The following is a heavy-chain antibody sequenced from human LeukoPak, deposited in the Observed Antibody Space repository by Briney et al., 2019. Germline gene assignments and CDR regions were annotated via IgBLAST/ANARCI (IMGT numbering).Heavy chain of an antibody. D-gene: IGHD3-3*01. CDR2: IYPGGSNT. CDR3: ARPHYDFWSGYTDAFDI. V-gene: IGHV5-51*01. CDR1: GYTFTDYW. Sequence: GESLKISCRSSGYTFTDYWIGWVRQMPGRGLEWMGIIYPGGSNTRYSPSFQGQVTISADKSISTAYLQWSSLKASDTAMYYCARPHYDFWSGYTDAFDIWGQGTMVTVSS. J-gene: IGHJ3*02.